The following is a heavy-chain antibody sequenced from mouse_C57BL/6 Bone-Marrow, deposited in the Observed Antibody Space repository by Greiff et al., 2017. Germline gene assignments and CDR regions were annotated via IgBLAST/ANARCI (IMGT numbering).Heavy chain of an antibody. J-gene: IGHJ2*01. Sequence: QVQLQQPGAELVMPGASVKLSCKASGYTFTSYWMHWVKQRPGQGLEWIGEIDPSDSYTNYNQKFKGKSTLTVDKSSSTAYMQLSSLTSEDSAVYYCARGPGVYYYDDWGQGTTLTVSS. CDR2: IDPSDSYT. CDR1: GYTFTSYW. V-gene: IGHV1-69*01. CDR3: ARGPGVYYYDD.